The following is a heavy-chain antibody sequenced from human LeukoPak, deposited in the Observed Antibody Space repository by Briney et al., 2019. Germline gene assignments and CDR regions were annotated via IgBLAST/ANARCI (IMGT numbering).Heavy chain of an antibody. Sequence: GGSLRLSCAASGFTFSSYGMNWVGQAPGKGLGWVAVIWYDGSNKYYADSVKGRFTISRDNSKNTLFLQMNSLRAEDTAVYYCARDPDDYGDYSYFDYWGQGTLVTVSS. V-gene: IGHV3-33*01. CDR3: ARDPDDYGDYSYFDY. J-gene: IGHJ4*02. D-gene: IGHD4-17*01. CDR1: GFTFSSYG. CDR2: IWYDGSNK.